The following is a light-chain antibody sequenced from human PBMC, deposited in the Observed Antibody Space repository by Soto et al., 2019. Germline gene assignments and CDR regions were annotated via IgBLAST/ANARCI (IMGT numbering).Light chain of an antibody. CDR1: SSDIGGSNY. J-gene: IGLJ3*02. V-gene: IGLV2-11*01. CDR2: DVS. CDR3: CSYAGGFTWV. Sequence: QSALTQPGSVSGSPGQSVTISCTGTSSDIGGSNYVSWYQHHPGKAPKLMIYDVSKRPSGVPDRFSGSKSGNTASLTISGLQAEDEADYYCCSYAGGFTWVFGGGTKVTVL.